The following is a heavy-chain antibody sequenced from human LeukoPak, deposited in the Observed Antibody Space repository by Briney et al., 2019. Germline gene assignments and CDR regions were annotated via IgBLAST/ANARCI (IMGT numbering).Heavy chain of an antibody. D-gene: IGHD3-22*01. CDR3: ARTYYYDSSGYYPNFDY. Sequence: GASVKVSCKASGYTFTGYYMHWVRQAPGQGLEWMGWINPNSGGTNYAQKFQGRVTMTRDTSISTAYMELSRLRSDDTAVYCCARTYYYDSSGYYPNFDYWGQGTLVTVSS. J-gene: IGHJ4*02. V-gene: IGHV1-2*02. CDR2: INPNSGGT. CDR1: GYTFTGYY.